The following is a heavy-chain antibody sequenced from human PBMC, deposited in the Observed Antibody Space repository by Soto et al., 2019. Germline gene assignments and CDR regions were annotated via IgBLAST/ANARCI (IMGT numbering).Heavy chain of an antibody. Sequence: QAQLQGSGGGLVEPGGSLRLSCTASGFTFNDYYMTWIRQTPGKGLEWVAYISPTGNVVYYADSVRGRFTVSRVNANASLFLQMNRLSADDTAVYYCTRDLGQYLVFDPWAQGVQVTVSS. CDR2: ISPTGNVV. J-gene: IGHJ5*02. CDR3: TRDLGQYLVFDP. V-gene: IGHV3-11*01. CDR1: GFTFNDYY. D-gene: IGHD3-10*01.